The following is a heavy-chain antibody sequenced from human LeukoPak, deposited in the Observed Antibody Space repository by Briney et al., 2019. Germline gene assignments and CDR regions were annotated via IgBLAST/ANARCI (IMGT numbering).Heavy chain of an antibody. CDR2: IYYSGST. CDR1: GDSISSYC. V-gene: IGHV4-59*01. Sequence: SETLSLTCTVSGDSISSYCWTWIRQPPGKGLEWIGYIYYSGSTNYNPSLKSRVTISVDTSKNQFSLKVSSVTAADTAVYYCARRPEEAYYFDSSGSTSHDAFDIWGQGTMVTVSS. CDR3: ARRPEEAYYFDSSGSTSHDAFDI. D-gene: IGHD3-22*01. J-gene: IGHJ3*02.